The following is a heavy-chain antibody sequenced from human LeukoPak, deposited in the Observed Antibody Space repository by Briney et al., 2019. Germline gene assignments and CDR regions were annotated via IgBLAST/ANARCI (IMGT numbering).Heavy chain of an antibody. CDR3: ARGYFPPRWYFDL. J-gene: IGHJ2*01. D-gene: IGHD2-21*01. CDR1: GGSFSSYS. V-gene: IGHV4-34*01. Sequence: PWETLSLTCALSGGSFSSYSWSWTWIRQTPEKGLEWIGEIIEKGNANYNPSLKSRVTIDLDTSKNQFSLKLTSMTAADTAMYYCARGYFPPRWYFDLWGRGTLVTVSS. CDR2: IIEKGNA.